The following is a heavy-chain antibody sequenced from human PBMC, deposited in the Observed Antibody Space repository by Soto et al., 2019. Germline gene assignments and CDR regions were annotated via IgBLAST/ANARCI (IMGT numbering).Heavy chain of an antibody. D-gene: IGHD3-10*01. CDR1: VRSTSSSSYY. CDR3: ANDYYGSGSPP. J-gene: IGHJ5*02. V-gene: IGHV4-39*01. CDR2: IYYSGST. Sequence: PPMTLSLTCTVSVRSTSSSSYYWGWIRQPPGKGLEWIGSIYYSGSTYYNPSLKGRVTISVDTSKNQFSLKLSSVTAADTAVYYCANDYYGSGSPPWGQGTLVTVSS.